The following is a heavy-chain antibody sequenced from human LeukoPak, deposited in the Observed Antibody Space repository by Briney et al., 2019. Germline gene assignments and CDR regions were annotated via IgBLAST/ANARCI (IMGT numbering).Heavy chain of an antibody. V-gene: IGHV4-61*02. Sequence: PSETLSLTCTVSGGSISSGSYYWSWIRQPAGKGLEWIGRIYTSGSTNYNPSLKSRVTISVDTSKNQFSLKLSSVTAADTAVYYCAGELGETYDFWSGYYTLDYWGQGTLVTVSS. J-gene: IGHJ4*02. CDR1: GGSISSGSYY. D-gene: IGHD3-3*01. CDR2: IYTSGST. CDR3: AGELGETYDFWSGYYTLDY.